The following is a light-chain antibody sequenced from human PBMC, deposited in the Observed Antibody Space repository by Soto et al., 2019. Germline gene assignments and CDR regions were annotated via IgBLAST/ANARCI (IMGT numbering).Light chain of an antibody. V-gene: IGLV2-8*01. Sequence: QSVLTQPPSASGSPGQSVAISCTGTSRDVGASDYVSWYQQHSGKAPKLLLYEVNKRPSGVPDRFSGSKSGNTASLTVYALQADDEADYYCLSHSGSSNVLGTGTKLTVL. CDR1: SRDVGASDY. CDR3: LSHSGSSNV. CDR2: EVN. J-gene: IGLJ1*01.